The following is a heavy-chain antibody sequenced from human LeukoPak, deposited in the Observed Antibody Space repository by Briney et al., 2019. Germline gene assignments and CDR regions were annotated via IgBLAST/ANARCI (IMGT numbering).Heavy chain of an antibody. CDR1: GFNLNRHW. CDR3: AKYCGGDCSDAFDI. J-gene: IGHJ3*02. V-gene: IGHV3-7*03. Sequence: PGDSLRLSCAASGFNLNRHWMSWVRQAPGKGLEWVANIMEDGSVKNYVGSVKGRFTISRDNSKNTLYLQMNSLRAEDTAVYYCAKYCGGDCSDAFDIWGQGTMVTVSS. D-gene: IGHD2-21*02. CDR2: IMEDGSVK.